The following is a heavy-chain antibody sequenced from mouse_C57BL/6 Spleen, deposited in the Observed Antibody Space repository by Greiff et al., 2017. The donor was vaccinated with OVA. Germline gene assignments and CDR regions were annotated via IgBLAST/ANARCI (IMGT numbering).Heavy chain of an antibody. CDR2: INSDGGST. CDR1: EYEFPSHD. J-gene: IGHJ1*03. V-gene: IGHV5-2*01. CDR3: ASGGNFPRYFDG. Sequence: EVQLQESGGGLVQPGESLKLSCESNEYEFPSHDMSWVRKTPEKRLELVAAINSDGGSTYYPETMERRFIISRDNTKKTLYLQMSSLRSEDPALYYCASGGNFPRYFDGWGTGTTVTVSS. D-gene: IGHD2-1*01.